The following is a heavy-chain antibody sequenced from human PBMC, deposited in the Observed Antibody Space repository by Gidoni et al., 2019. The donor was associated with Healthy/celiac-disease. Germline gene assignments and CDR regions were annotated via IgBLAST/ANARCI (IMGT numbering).Heavy chain of an antibody. CDR2: INSDGSST. CDR1: GFTFSSYW. D-gene: IGHD3-22*01. J-gene: IGHJ4*02. Sequence: EVQLVESGGGLVQPGGSLRLSCAASGFTFSSYWMHWVRQAPGKGLVRVSRINSDGSSTSYADAVKGRFTISRDNAKNTLYLQMNSLRAEDTAVYYCARDRRITMIVVVEPGFDYWGQGTLVTVSS. CDR3: ARDRRITMIVVVEPGFDY. V-gene: IGHV3-74*01.